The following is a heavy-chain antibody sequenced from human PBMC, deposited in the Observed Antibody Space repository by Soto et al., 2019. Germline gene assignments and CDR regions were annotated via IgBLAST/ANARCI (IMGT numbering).Heavy chain of an antibody. CDR2: INGDGSTT. Sequence: EVQLVVSGGDLIQPGGSLRLSCAASGFTFSNYWMHWVRQAPGKGLVWVSRINGDGSTTSYADSVKGRFTISRDNAKNTLSLQMNSLRAEDTAVYYCVGGSVYNWRGDFWGQGTLVTVSS. D-gene: IGHD1-20*01. CDR1: GFTFSNYW. CDR3: VGGSVYNWRGDF. J-gene: IGHJ4*02. V-gene: IGHV3-74*01.